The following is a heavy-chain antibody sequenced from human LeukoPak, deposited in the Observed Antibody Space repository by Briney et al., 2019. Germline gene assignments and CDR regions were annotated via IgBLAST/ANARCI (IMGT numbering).Heavy chain of an antibody. D-gene: IGHD2-2*01. CDR3: TRDYANARDY. CDR2: INEDGSTE. Sequence: GGSLRLSCEVSGITFRKYWMTWVRQAPGKGLEWVASINEDGSTEWYVDSVKGRFIVSRDNAKNSLYLQVSSLGVDDTAIYYCTRDYANARDYWGQGILVTVSS. J-gene: IGHJ4*02. V-gene: IGHV3-7*01. CDR1: GITFRKYW.